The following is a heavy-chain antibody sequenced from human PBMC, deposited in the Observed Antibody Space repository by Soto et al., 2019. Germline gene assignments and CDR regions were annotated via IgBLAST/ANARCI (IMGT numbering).Heavy chain of an antibody. J-gene: IGHJ6*02. CDR1: GFTFSSYA. D-gene: IGHD1-26*01. CDR2: ISYDGSNK. Sequence: QVQLVESGGGVVQPGRSLRLSCAASGFTFSSYAMHWVRQAPGKGLEWVAVISYDGSNKYYADSVKGRFTISRDNSKNTLYLQMNSLRAEDTAVSYCARTAAVGALDVWGQGTTVTVSS. CDR3: ARTAAVGALDV. V-gene: IGHV3-30-3*01.